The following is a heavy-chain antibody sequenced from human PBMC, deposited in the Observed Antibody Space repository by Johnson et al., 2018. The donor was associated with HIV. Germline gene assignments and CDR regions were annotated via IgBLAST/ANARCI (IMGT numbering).Heavy chain of an antibody. CDR2: IYSGGST. V-gene: IGHV3-66*02. CDR1: DFTVSSNY. Sequence: VQLVESGGGLVQPGGSLRLSCAASDFTVSSNYMNWVRQAPGKGLEWVSVIYSGGSTYYADSVKGRFTISRDNSKNTLYLQMNSLRPEDTAVYYCAKERRAPRAFDIWGQGTMVTVSS. D-gene: IGHD6-25*01. J-gene: IGHJ3*02. CDR3: AKERRAPRAFDI.